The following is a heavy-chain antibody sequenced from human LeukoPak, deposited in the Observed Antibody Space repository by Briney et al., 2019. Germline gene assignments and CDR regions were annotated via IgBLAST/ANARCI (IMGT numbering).Heavy chain of an antibody. D-gene: IGHD5-18*01. V-gene: IGHV1-58*01. CDR1: GFTFTTSA. Sequence: GTSVKVSCTASGFTFTTSAVQWVRQARGQRLEWIGWIVVGSGNTNYTQKFQERVTITRDMSTSTAYMELSSLRSEDTAVYYCAAEEDTAMVKWGQGTLVTVSS. CDR2: IVVGSGNT. J-gene: IGHJ4*02. CDR3: AAEEDTAMVK.